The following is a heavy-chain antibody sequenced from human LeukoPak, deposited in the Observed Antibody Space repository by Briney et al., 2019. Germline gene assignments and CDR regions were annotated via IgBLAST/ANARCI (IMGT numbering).Heavy chain of an antibody. CDR3: TRGYAGTDY. D-gene: IGHD5-12*01. CDR1: GFTFSSYW. J-gene: IGHJ4*02. CDR2: INTDGSST. Sequence: GGSLRLSCAASGFTFSSYWMHWVRQAPGKGLVWVSRINTDGSSTIYADSVKGRFTTSRDNAKNTLYLQMNSLRAEDTAVYYCTRGYAGTDYWGQGTLVTVSS. V-gene: IGHV3-74*01.